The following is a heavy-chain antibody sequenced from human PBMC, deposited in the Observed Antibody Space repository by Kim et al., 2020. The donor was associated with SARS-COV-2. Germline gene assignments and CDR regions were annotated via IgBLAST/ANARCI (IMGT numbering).Heavy chain of an antibody. V-gene: IGHV5-10-1*01. Sequence: GESLKISCKGSGYRFTSYWISWVRQMPGKGLEWMGRIDPSDSYTNYSPSFQGHVTISADKSISTAYLQWSSLKASDTAMYYCARQVNRDGSGSYYNVMYWFDPWGQGTLVTVSS. D-gene: IGHD3-10*01. CDR1: GYRFTSYW. J-gene: IGHJ5*02. CDR2: IDPSDSYT. CDR3: ARQVNRDGSGSYYNVMYWFDP.